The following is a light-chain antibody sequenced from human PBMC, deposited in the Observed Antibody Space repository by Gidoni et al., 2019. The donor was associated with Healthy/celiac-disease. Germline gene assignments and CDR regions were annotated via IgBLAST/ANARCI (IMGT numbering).Light chain of an antibody. Sequence: DIVMTQSPDSLAVSLAERATINCKSSQSVLYSSNNKNYLAWYQKKPGQPPKLLIYWASTRESGVPDRFSGSGSGTDFTPTISSLQAEDVAVYYCQQYYSTLRTFGQGTKVEIK. CDR2: WAS. CDR3: QQYYSTLRT. V-gene: IGKV4-1*01. CDR1: QSVLYSSNNKNY. J-gene: IGKJ1*01.